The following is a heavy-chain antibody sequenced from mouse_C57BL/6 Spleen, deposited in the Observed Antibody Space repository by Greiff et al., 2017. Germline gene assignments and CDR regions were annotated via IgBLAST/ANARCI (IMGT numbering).Heavy chain of an antibody. Sequence: EVKVVESGGGLVQPGGSLKLSCAASGFTFSDYYMYWVRQTPEKRLEWVAYISNGGGSTYYPDTVKGRFTISRDNAKNTLYLQMSRLKSEDTAMYYCARFITTKGYFDVWGTGTTVTVAS. CDR1: GFTFSDYY. V-gene: IGHV5-12*01. CDR2: ISNGGGST. CDR3: ARFITTKGYFDV. D-gene: IGHD1-1*01. J-gene: IGHJ1*03.